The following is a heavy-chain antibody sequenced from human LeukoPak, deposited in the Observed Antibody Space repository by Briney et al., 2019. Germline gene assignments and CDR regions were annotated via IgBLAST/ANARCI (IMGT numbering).Heavy chain of an antibody. J-gene: IGHJ6*02. CDR1: GFTFSSYA. V-gene: IGHV3-23*01. Sequence: GGSLRLSCAASGFTFSSYAMSWVRQAPGKGLEWVSVISGSGGSTYSADSVKGRFTISRDNSKSTLYLQMNSLRAEDTAVYYCGRYYVMDVWGQGTSVTVSS. CDR3: GRYYVMDV. CDR2: ISGSGGST.